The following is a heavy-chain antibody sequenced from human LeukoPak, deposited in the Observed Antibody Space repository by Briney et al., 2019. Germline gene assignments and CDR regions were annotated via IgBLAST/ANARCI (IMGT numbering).Heavy chain of an antibody. Sequence: SETLSLTCTVSGGSISSDYWSWIRQPPGKGLEWIGYIYYRGSTNYNPSLKSRVTISVDTSKNQFSLKLSSVTAADTAVYYCARGRVRSGGIRGSIYGMDVWGQGTTVTVSS. V-gene: IGHV4-59*12. D-gene: IGHD2-15*01. CDR3: ARGRVRSGGIRGSIYGMDV. CDR1: GGSISSDY. J-gene: IGHJ6*02. CDR2: IYYRGST.